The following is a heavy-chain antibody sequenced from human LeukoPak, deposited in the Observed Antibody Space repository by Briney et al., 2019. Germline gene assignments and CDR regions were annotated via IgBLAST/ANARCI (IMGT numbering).Heavy chain of an antibody. CDR3: AKDGYSSSWYDV. J-gene: IGHJ5*02. V-gene: IGHV3-33*06. CDR1: GFTFSSYG. CDR2: IWYDGSNK. D-gene: IGHD6-13*01. Sequence: GGSLRLPCAASGFTFSSYGMHWVRQAPGKGLEWVAVIWYDGSNKYYADSVKGRFTISRDNSKNTLYLQMNSLRAEDTAVYYCAKDGYSSSWYDVWGQGTLVTVSS.